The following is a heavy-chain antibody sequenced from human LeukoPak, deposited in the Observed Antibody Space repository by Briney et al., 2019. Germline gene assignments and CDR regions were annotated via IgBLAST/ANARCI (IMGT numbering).Heavy chain of an antibody. CDR3: ARGMITFGPDYYYGMDV. V-gene: IGHV5-51*01. CDR2: IYPGDSDT. J-gene: IGHJ6*02. Sequence: GESLKISCKGSGYSFTSYWIGWVRRMPGKGLEWMGIIYPGDSDTRYSPSFQGQVTISADKSISTAYLQWSSLKASDTAMYYCARGMITFGPDYYYGMDVWGQGTTVTVSS. D-gene: IGHD3-16*01. CDR1: GYSFTSYW.